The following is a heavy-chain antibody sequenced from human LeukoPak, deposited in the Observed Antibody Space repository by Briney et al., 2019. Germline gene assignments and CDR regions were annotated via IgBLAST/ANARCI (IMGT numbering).Heavy chain of an antibody. J-gene: IGHJ4*02. D-gene: IGHD3-22*01. CDR1: GFIFSGDF. CDR2: ISSSSSTI. Sequence: GGSLRLSCAASGFIFSGDFMSWVRQAPGKGLEWVSYISSSSSTIYYADSVKGRFTISRDNAKNSLYLQMNSLRAEDTAVYYCARGAYYYEDWGQGTLVTVSS. CDR3: ARGAYYYED. V-gene: IGHV3-48*01.